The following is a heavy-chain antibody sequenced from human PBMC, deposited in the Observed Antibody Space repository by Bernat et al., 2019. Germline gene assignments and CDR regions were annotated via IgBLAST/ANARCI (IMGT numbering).Heavy chain of an antibody. D-gene: IGHD3-9*01. Sequence: EVQLVESGGGLVQPGGSLKLSCAASGFTFSGSAMHWVRQAPGKGLEWVSGINWNGGSTGYADSVKGRFTISRDNAKNSLYLQMNSLRAEDTALYYCARGLRYFDWFSYFDYWGQGTLVTVSS. CDR2: INWNGGST. J-gene: IGHJ4*02. CDR1: GFTFSGSA. CDR3: ARGLRYFDWFSYFDY. V-gene: IGHV3-20*04.